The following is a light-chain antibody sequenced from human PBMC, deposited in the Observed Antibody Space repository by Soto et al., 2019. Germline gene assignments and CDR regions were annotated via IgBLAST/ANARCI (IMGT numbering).Light chain of an antibody. V-gene: IGKV1-39*01. Sequence: DSQMTQSPSPLSASVGDRITITCRASQSISRYLNWYQHKPGKAPKLLINAASSLERGVPSRFSGGGSGTDFTLNISSLQPDDFATYYCQQNYRATPWTFGQGTKVDIK. CDR2: AAS. CDR1: QSISRY. J-gene: IGKJ1*01. CDR3: QQNYRATPWT.